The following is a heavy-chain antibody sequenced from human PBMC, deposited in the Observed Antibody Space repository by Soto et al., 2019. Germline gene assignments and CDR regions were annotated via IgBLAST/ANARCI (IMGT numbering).Heavy chain of an antibody. CDR3: ARVRYSPPPPSGGRRYYFDY. CDR2: IKQDGSEK. Sequence: GESLKISCAASGFTFSSYWMSWVRQAPGKGLEWVANIKQDGSEKYYVDSVKGRFTISRDNAKNSLYLQMNSLRAEDTAVYYCARVRYSPPPPSGGRRYYFDYWGQGTLVTVSS. V-gene: IGHV3-7*01. J-gene: IGHJ4*02. D-gene: IGHD2-15*01. CDR1: GFTFSSYW.